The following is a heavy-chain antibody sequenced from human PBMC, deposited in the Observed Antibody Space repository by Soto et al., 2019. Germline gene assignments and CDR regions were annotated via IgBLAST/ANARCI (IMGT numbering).Heavy chain of an antibody. CDR3: ARIHWAQSSLDY. Sequence: SETLSLSCAVSGGSIDSGAFSLSWIRQPPGKGLEWIGYVTHSGTAYSIPSLNGRLTLSVDSSQTQFSLKLTSVTAADSAFYYCARIHWAQSSLDYWGQGTLVTVSS. J-gene: IGHJ4*02. V-gene: IGHV4-30-2*01. CDR2: VTHSGTA. CDR1: GGSIDSGAFS. D-gene: IGHD6-19*01.